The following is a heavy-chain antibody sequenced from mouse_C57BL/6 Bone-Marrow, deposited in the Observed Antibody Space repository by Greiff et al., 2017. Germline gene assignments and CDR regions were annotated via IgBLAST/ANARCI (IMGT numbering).Heavy chain of an antibody. J-gene: IGHJ2*01. V-gene: IGHV1-55*01. CDR3: ARSGFYFDY. D-gene: IGHD4-1*01. CDR1: GYTFTSYW. Sequence: QVQLQQSGAELVKPGASVKMSCKASGYTFTSYWINWVKQRPGQGLEWIGEIYPGSGNTKYNEKVKSKATLTGDTSSSTAYMQLSSLTSEDSSVYDCARSGFYFDYWGQGTTLTVSS. CDR2: IYPGSGNT.